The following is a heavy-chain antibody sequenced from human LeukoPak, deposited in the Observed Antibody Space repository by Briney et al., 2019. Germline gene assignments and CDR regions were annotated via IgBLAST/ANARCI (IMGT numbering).Heavy chain of an antibody. CDR2: IYTTGGTSGST. V-gene: IGHV4-61*02. D-gene: IGHD3-22*01. CDR3: ACGDSSGYPFDP. J-gene: IGHJ5*02. CDR1: GGSISSGNYY. Sequence: PSQTLSLTCTVSGGSISSGNYYWSWIRQPAGKGLEYIGRIYTTGGTSGSTYYNPSLKSRVTISVDTSKNQFSLKLTSVTAADTAVYYCACGDSSGYPFDPWGQGTLVTVSS.